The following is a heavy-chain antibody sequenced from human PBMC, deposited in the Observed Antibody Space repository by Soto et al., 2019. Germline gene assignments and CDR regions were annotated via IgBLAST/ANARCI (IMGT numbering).Heavy chain of an antibody. Sequence: EVQLVESGGGVVQPGGSLRLSCAASGFTFIGYWMHWVRQGPGKGLVWVARINNDGIDTTYADSVKGRFTISRDNTKNMVYLEMNRLRADDMAVYYCARDGSMVRERWFDPWGQGTLVTVSS. D-gene: IGHD3-10*01. V-gene: IGHV3-74*03. CDR1: GFTFIGYW. J-gene: IGHJ5*02. CDR2: INNDGIDT. CDR3: ARDGSMVRERWFDP.